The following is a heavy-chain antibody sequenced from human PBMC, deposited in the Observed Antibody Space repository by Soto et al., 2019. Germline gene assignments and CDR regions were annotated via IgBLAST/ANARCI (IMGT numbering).Heavy chain of an antibody. CDR1: GGSISSYY. CDR3: ARDTVYGSGSYLSFDY. CDR2: IYYSGST. J-gene: IGHJ4*02. V-gene: IGHV4-59*01. D-gene: IGHD3-10*01. Sequence: PSETLSLTCTVSGGSISSYYWSWIRQPPGKGLEWIGYIYYSGSTNYNPSLKSRVTISVDTSKNQFSLKLSSVTAADTAVYYCARDTVYGSGSYLSFDYWGQGTLVTVS.